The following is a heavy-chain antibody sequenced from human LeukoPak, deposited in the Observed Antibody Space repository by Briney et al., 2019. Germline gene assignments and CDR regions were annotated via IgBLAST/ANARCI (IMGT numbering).Heavy chain of an antibody. Sequence: GGSLRLSCAAFGFTFRSYAMSWIRQAPGKGLEWVSSISGSGGSSYYADSVKGRFSISRDNSNNTVYLQMNSLGVDDAAVYFCAKGRGSRAYTCFDSWGQGTLITVSS. D-gene: IGHD2-21*01. CDR2: ISGSGGSS. V-gene: IGHV3-23*01. J-gene: IGHJ5*01. CDR1: GFTFRSYA. CDR3: AKGRGSRAYTCFDS.